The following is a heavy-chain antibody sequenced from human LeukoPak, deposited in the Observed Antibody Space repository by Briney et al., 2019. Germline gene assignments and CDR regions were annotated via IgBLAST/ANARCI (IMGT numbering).Heavy chain of an antibody. CDR2: INYSGST. Sequence: SETLSLTCTVSGGSISSYYWSWIRPPPGKGLEWIGYINYSGSTNYNPSLKSRVTISVDTSKNQFSLKLSSVTAADTAVYYCARLTDQYYYDSSGFYFDYWGQGTLVTVSS. J-gene: IGHJ4*02. D-gene: IGHD3-22*01. CDR3: ARLTDQYYYDSSGFYFDY. V-gene: IGHV4-59*01. CDR1: GGSISSYY.